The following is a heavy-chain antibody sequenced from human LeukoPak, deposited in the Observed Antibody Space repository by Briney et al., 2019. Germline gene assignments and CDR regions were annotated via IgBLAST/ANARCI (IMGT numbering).Heavy chain of an antibody. Sequence: ASVKVSCKASGYTFTGYYIHWVRQAPGQGLEWMGWINPNSGGTNYAQKFQGRVTMTRDTSISTAYMELSRLRSDDTAVYYCARADDFWSGLANTLGYWGQGTLVTVSS. D-gene: IGHD3-3*01. CDR2: INPNSGGT. V-gene: IGHV1-2*02. CDR1: GYTFTGYY. J-gene: IGHJ4*02. CDR3: ARADDFWSGLANTLGY.